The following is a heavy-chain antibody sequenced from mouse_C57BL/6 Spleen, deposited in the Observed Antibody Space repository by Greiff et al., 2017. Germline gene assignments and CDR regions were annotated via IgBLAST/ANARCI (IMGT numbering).Heavy chain of an antibody. CDR1: GFTFSSYA. D-gene: IGHD2-4*01. CDR2: ISSGGDYI. CDR3: TREVYYDYLDY. J-gene: IGHJ2*01. Sequence: EVMLVESGEGLVKPGGSLKLSCAASGFTFSSYAMSWVRQTPEKRLEWVAYISSGGDYIYYADTVKGRFTISRDNARNTLYLQMSSLKSEDTAMYYCTREVYYDYLDYWGQGTTLTVSS. V-gene: IGHV5-9-1*02.